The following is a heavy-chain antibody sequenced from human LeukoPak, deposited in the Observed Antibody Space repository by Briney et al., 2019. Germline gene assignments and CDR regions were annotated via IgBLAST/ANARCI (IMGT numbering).Heavy chain of an antibody. CDR2: IKQDGSET. D-gene: IGHD6-19*01. CDR3: AGGTGWLIDH. J-gene: IGHJ4*02. V-gene: IGHV3-7*04. Sequence: VGSLRLSCVTSGFIFSNYWMNWVRQAPGKGLEWVANIKQDGSETYYVDAVKGRFTISRDNARNSLSLQMNSLRDEDTAVYFCAGGTGWLIDHWGQGTLVAVSS. CDR1: GFIFSNYW.